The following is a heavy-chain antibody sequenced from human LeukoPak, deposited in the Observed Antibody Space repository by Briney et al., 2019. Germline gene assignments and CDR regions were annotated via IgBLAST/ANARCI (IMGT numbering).Heavy chain of an antibody. Sequence: GGSLRLSCAASGFTYSDYYMRWIRQAPGKGLEWVSYISSSSSNRNYADSVKGRFTISRDNAKNSLYLQMNSLRAEDTAVYYCATAQYYLDPWGQGTLVTVSS. J-gene: IGHJ5*02. D-gene: IGHD1-26*01. CDR3: ATAQYYLDP. CDR2: ISSSSSNR. V-gene: IGHV3-11*06. CDR1: GFTYSDYY.